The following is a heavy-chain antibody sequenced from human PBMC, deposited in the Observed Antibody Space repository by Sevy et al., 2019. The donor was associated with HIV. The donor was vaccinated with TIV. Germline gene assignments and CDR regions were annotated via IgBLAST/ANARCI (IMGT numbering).Heavy chain of an antibody. CDR3: AKRGCTGVCYSGTYNWFDP. CDR2: ISGSGGST. V-gene: IGHV3-23*01. D-gene: IGHD2-8*01. CDR1: GFTFSSYA. Sequence: GGSLRLSCAASGFTFSSYAMSWVRQAPGKGLEWVSAISGSGGSTYYADSVKGRFTISRDNSKNTLYLQMNSLRAEDTAVYYCAKRGCTGVCYSGTYNWFDPWGQGTLVTVSS. J-gene: IGHJ5*02.